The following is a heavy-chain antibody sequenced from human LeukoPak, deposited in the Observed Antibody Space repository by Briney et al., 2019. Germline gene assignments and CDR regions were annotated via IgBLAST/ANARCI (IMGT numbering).Heavy chain of an antibody. CDR1: GGTFSSYT. D-gene: IGHD3-22*01. J-gene: IGHJ5*02. CDR2: IIPILGIA. Sequence: RASVKVSCKASGGTFSSYTISWVRQAPGQGLEWMGRIIPILGIANYAQKFQGRVTITADKSTGTAYMELSSLRSEDTAVYYCARYYYDSSGYYYDWFDPWGQGTLVTVSS. CDR3: ARYYYDSSGYYYDWFDP. V-gene: IGHV1-69*02.